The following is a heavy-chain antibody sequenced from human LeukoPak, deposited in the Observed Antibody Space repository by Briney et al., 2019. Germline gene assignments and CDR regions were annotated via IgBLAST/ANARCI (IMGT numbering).Heavy chain of an antibody. J-gene: IGHJ4*02. V-gene: IGHV5-10-1*01. CDR3: ARRCSSNSCPFEY. CDR2: MDPSDSYS. CDR1: GYSFTSYW. Sequence: GESLKISCKGSGYSFTSYWITWVRQMPGKGLEWMGRMDPSDSYSNCSPSFQGHVTISADKSISTAYLQWSSLKASDTAMYYCARRCSSNSCPFEYWGQGTLVTVSS. D-gene: IGHD2-2*01.